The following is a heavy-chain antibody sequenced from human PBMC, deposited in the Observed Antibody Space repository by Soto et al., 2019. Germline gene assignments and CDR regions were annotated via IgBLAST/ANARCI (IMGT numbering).Heavy chain of an antibody. J-gene: IGHJ5*02. CDR3: ARLIGSSSWFDL. CDR2: IFPDDSDT. D-gene: IGHD2-2*01. Sequence: GESLKISCKVSGYSFTTNWIAWVRQRPGKGLEWMGSIFPDDSDTRYSPSFQGQVTISVDKAVTTAYLQWSSLKASDSAMYYCARLIGSSSWFDLWGQGALVTVSS. V-gene: IGHV5-51*01. CDR1: GYSFTTNW.